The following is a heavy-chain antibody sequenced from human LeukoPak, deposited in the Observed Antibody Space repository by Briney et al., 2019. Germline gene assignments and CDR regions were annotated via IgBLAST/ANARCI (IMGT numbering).Heavy chain of an antibody. Sequence: TGGSLRLSCAASGFTFSSYAMSWVRQAPGKGLEWVSAMTSSSSSTQYADSVKGRFTISRDNSKNTLYLQMNSLRAEDTGVYYCAKSMTGTINNWFDPWGQGTLVTVSS. J-gene: IGHJ5*02. D-gene: IGHD1-1*01. CDR3: AKSMTGTINNWFDP. CDR1: GFTFSSYA. CDR2: MTSSSSST. V-gene: IGHV3-23*01.